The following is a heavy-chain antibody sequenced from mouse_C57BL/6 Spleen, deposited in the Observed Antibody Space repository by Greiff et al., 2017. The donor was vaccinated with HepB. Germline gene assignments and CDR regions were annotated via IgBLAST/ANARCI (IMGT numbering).Heavy chain of an antibody. CDR3: ARSTGTGGDY. Sequence: VKLQQPGAELVKPGASVKLSCKASGYTFTSYWMHWVKQRPGQGLEWIGMIHPNSGSTNYNEKFKSKATLTVDKSSSTAYMQLSSLTSEDSAVYYCARSTGTGGDYWGQGTTLTVSS. V-gene: IGHV1-64*01. CDR2: IHPNSGST. CDR1: GYTFTSYW. D-gene: IGHD4-1*01. J-gene: IGHJ2*01.